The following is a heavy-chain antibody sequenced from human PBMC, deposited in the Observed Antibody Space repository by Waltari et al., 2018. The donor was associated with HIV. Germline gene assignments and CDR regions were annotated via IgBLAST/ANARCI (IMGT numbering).Heavy chain of an antibody. Sequence: QVQLQESGPGLVKPSATLSLICPVFGGSIRSTFRGWIRPPPGRRLEWIGYIDYSGSTNYNPSLKSRVTISRDTSKNQFSLNLNSVTAADTAVYYCARHGRSGSDGAFYYYAMDVWGQGTPVTVSS. D-gene: IGHD5-12*01. CDR3: ARHGRSGSDGAFYYYAMDV. V-gene: IGHV4-59*01. CDR1: GGSIRSTF. J-gene: IGHJ6*02. CDR2: IDYSGST.